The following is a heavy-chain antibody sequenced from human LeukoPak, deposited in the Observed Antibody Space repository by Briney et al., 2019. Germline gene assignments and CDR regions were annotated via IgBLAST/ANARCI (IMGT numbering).Heavy chain of an antibody. V-gene: IGHV3-23*01. CDR1: GFTFSSYA. J-gene: IGHJ4*02. CDR2: ISGSGGST. CDR3: AKALLYDSSGFFDY. Sequence: GGSLRLSCAASGFTFSSYAMSWVRQAPGKGLEWVSAISGSGGSTYYADSVKGRFTISRDNSKNTLYLQMNSLSAEDTAVYYCAKALLYDSSGFFDYWGQGTLVTVSS. D-gene: IGHD3-22*01.